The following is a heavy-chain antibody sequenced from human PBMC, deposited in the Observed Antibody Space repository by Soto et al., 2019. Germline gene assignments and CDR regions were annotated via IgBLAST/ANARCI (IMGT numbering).Heavy chain of an antibody. CDR1: GGSISSGGYY. Sequence: PSETLSLTCTVSGGSISSGGYYWSWIRQHPGKGLEWIGYIYYSGSTYYNPSLKSRVTISVDTSKNQFSLKLSSVTAADTAVYYCARGGSSSSAWFDPWGQGTLVTVSS. J-gene: IGHJ5*02. V-gene: IGHV4-31*03. CDR2: IYYSGST. D-gene: IGHD6-6*01. CDR3: ARGGSSSSAWFDP.